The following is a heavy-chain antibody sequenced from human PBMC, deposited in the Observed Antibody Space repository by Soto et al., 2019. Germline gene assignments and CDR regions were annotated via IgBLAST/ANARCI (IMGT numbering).Heavy chain of an antibody. J-gene: IGHJ4*02. CDR1: GGSFSGYY. V-gene: IGHV4-34*01. CDR2: INHSGST. D-gene: IGHD3-22*01. Sequence: PSETLSLTCAVYGGSFSGYYWTWIRQPPGTGLEWIGEINHSGSTNYNPSLKSRVTISVDTSKNQFSLKLSSVTAADTAVYYCARVPRRYYYDSSGFLDDFDYWGQGTLVTVSS. CDR3: ARVPRRYYYDSSGFLDDFDY.